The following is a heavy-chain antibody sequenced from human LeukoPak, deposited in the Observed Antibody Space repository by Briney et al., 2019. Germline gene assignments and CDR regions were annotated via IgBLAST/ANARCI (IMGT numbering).Heavy chain of an antibody. CDR2: INHSGST. CDR1: GGSFSGYY. J-gene: IGHJ6*03. Sequence: SETLSLTCAVYGGSFSGYYWSWIRQPPGKGLEWIGEINHSGSTNYNPSPKSRVTISVDTSKNQFSLKLTSVTAADTAVYYCARETSQKGAHYMDVWGKGTTVTISS. D-gene: IGHD3-16*01. CDR3: ARETSQKGAHYMDV. V-gene: IGHV4-34*01.